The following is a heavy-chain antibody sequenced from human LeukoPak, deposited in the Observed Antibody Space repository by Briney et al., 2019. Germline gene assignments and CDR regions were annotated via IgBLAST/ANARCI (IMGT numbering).Heavy chain of an antibody. Sequence: ASVKVSCKASGGTFSSYAISWVRQAPGQGLEWMGGIIPIFGTANYAQKFQGRVTITADKSTSTAYMELCSLRSEDTAVYYCARDQVVPAARHEYFQHWGQGTLVTVSS. D-gene: IGHD2-2*01. V-gene: IGHV1-69*06. CDR2: IIPIFGTA. CDR1: GGTFSSYA. CDR3: ARDQVVPAARHEYFQH. J-gene: IGHJ1*01.